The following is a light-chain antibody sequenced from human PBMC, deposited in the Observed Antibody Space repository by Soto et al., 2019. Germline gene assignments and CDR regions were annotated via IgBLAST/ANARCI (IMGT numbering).Light chain of an antibody. J-gene: IGKJ4*01. V-gene: IGKV3-20*01. CDR3: QQYGSSPLGSLT. Sequence: EIVLTQSPGTLSLSPGERATLSCRASQSVSSSYLAWYQQKPGQAPRLLIYGASSRATGIPDRFSGSGSGTDFTLTISRLEPEDFAVYYCQQYGSSPLGSLTFGGGTKVEIK. CDR2: GAS. CDR1: QSVSSSY.